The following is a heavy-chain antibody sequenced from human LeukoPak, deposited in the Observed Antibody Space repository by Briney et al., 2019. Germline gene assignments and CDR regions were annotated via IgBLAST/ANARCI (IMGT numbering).Heavy chain of an antibody. D-gene: IGHD3-22*01. CDR3: ARVGYYDSSGYRAFDI. CDR1: GFTFSNSD. V-gene: IGHV3-35*01. CDR2: VSWNDSRT. J-gene: IGHJ3*02. Sequence: GGSLRLSCAASGFTFSNSDMNWVHQAPGKGLEWESGVSWNDSRTHYADSVKGRFTISRDNAKNSLYLQMNSLRAEDTAVYYCARVGYYDSSGYRAFDIWGQGTMVTVSS.